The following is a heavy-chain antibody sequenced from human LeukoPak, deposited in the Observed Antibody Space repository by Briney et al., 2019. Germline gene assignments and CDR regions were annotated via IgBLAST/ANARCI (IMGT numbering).Heavy chain of an antibody. CDR2: INHSGST. CDR3: ARLFVAEGYFDY. Sequence: PEALSLTCALSGGSLSGYYWSWFRQPPGKGLEWIGEINHSGSTNYNPSLKSRVTISVDTSKNQFSLKLSSVTAADTAVYYCARLFVAEGYFDYWGQGTLVTVSS. J-gene: IGHJ4*02. V-gene: IGHV4-34*01. CDR1: GGSLSGYY. D-gene: IGHD2-15*01.